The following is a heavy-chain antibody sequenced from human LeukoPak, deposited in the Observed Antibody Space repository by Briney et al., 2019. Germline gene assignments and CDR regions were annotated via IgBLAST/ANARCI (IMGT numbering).Heavy chain of an antibody. V-gene: IGHV4-61*02. J-gene: IGHJ3*02. CDR3: ARGIGTSYDSSRDAFDM. D-gene: IGHD3-22*01. Sequence: SSQTLSLXRTVSAGSISSGDYYWSWIRQPAGKGLEWIGRIYSPGTNYNYNPSLKSRVTISIDTSKNQFSLKLTSVTAADTAVYYCARGIGTSYDSSRDAFDMWGQGIMVTVSS. CDR2: IYSPGTN. CDR1: AGSISSGDYY.